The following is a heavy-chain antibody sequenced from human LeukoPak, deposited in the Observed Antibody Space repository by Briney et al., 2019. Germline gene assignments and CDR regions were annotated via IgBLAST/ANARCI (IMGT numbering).Heavy chain of an antibody. CDR2: INPGSGVT. CDR3: ARGGPGAFDI. V-gene: IGHV1-2*04. J-gene: IGHJ3*02. Sequence: GASVKVSCKASGYSFTGYYLHWVRQAPGQGLEWMGWINPGSGVTNYAQRFEGWVTMTRDTSISTAYMELSRLRSDDTAVYYCARGGPGAFDIWGQGTMVTVSS. D-gene: IGHD3-16*01. CDR1: GYSFTGYY.